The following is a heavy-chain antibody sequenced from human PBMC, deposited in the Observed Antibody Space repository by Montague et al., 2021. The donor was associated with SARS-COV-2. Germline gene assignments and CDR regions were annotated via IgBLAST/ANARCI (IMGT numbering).Heavy chain of an antibody. CDR1: GFNFGVYE. J-gene: IGHJ5*02. V-gene: IGHV3-48*03. D-gene: IGHD2-2*01. CDR3: APAVPVADDS. CDR2: INGGSSVM. Sequence: SLRLSCAASGFNFGVYEMNWVRQTPGKGLEWVSYINGGSSVMYYADSVMGRFTISRDNAESSLYLQMNSLRAEDTAVYYRAPAVPVADDSWGQGTLVTVSS.